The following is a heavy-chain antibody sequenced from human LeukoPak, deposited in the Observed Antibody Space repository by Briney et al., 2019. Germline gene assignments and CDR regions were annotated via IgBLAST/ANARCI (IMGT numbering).Heavy chain of an antibody. J-gene: IGHJ6*02. V-gene: IGHV3-7*01. CDR1: GFTFSSDW. Sequence: GGSLRLSCAASGFTFSSDWMTWVRQAPGKGLVWVANIKQDGSEKYYVDSVKGRFTISRDDAKNSLYLQMNSLRAEDMAVYYCAREAQKRNGMDVWGQGTTVTVSS. CDR3: AREAQKRNGMDV. CDR2: IKQDGSEK.